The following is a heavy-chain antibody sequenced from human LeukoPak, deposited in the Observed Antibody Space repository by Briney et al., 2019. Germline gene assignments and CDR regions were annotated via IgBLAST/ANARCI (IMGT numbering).Heavy chain of an antibody. J-gene: IGHJ5*02. V-gene: IGHV5-51*01. Sequence: GESLKISCKGSGYSFTSYWIGWVRQMPGKGLEWMGIIYPGDSDTRYSPSFQGQVTISADKSISTAYLQWSSLKASDTAMYYCARTHLYCSSTSCYQNWFDPWGQGTLVTVSS. CDR2: IYPGDSDT. CDR3: ARTHLYCSSTSCYQNWFDP. D-gene: IGHD2-2*01. CDR1: GYSFTSYW.